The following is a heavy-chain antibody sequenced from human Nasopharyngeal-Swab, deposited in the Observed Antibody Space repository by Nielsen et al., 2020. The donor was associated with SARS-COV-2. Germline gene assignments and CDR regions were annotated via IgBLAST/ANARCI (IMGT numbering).Heavy chain of an antibody. CDR1: GFTFSSYG. J-gene: IGHJ4*02. V-gene: IGHV3-30*03. D-gene: IGHD6-13*01. Sequence: GESLKISCAASGFTFSSYGMHWVRQAPGKGLEWVAVISYDGSNKDYRDSVKGRFTISRDNSKNTLYLQMNSLRAEDTAVYYCARDLRTAAAGTGFDYWGQGTLVTVSS. CDR2: ISYDGSNK. CDR3: ARDLRTAAAGTGFDY.